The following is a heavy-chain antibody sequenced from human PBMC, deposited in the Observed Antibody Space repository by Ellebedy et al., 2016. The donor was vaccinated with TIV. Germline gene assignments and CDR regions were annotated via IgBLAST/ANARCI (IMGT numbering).Heavy chain of an antibody. CDR2: INPSDGST. D-gene: IGHD2-2*01. V-gene: IGHV1-46*04. CDR3: ARAGDVVVVPAASSPVRYYYVMDV. CDR1: GYTFTSYY. Sequence: AASVTVSCKASGYTFTSYYMHWVRQAPGQGLEWMGIINPSDGSTTYAQELQGRVTMTRDTSTSTVYMELSSLRSEDTAVYYCARAGDVVVVPAASSPVRYYYVMDVWGQGTTVTVSS. J-gene: IGHJ6*02.